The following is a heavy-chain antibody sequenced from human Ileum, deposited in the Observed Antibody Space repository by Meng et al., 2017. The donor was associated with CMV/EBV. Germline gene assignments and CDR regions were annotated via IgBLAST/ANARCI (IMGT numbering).Heavy chain of an antibody. CDR2: IHPSGST. J-gene: IGHJ4*02. CDR1: GGSFSGYY. V-gene: IGHV4-34*01. Sequence: QPWGAGLLKPSETLSLPCAVYGGSFSGYYWNWIRQPPGKGLEWIGEIHPSGSTFYNPSLNSRVSISVDTSKNQFSLNLRSVTAADTAIYYCFRGSDAYKSGRYWGQGALVTASS. D-gene: IGHD5-24*01. CDR3: FRGSDAYKSGRY.